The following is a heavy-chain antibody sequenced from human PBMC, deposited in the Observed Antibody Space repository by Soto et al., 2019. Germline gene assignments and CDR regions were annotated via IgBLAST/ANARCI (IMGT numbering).Heavy chain of an antibody. V-gene: IGHV3-74*01. CDR1: GFTFSNYW. CDR2: INIDGITT. D-gene: IGHD2-2*01. CDR3: AREREYQLLYNWFDP. Sequence: GGSLRLSCAASGFTFSNYWMHWVCRAPGKGLVWVSRINIDGITTTYADSVRGRFSISRDNAKNTLYLQMNSLRADDTAVYYCAREREYQLLYNWFDPWGQGTLVTVSS. J-gene: IGHJ5*02.